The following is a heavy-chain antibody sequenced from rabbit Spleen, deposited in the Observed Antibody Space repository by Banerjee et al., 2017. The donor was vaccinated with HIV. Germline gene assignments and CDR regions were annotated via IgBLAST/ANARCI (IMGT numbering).Heavy chain of an antibody. V-gene: IGHV1S40*01. CDR3: ARDLTGVIGWNFGW. D-gene: IGHD1-1*01. CDR2: INAVTGKA. CDR1: GFSFSSNW. Sequence: QSLEESGGDLVKPGASLTLTCTVSGFSFSSNWICWVRQAPGKGLEWIACINAVTGKAVYASWAKGRFTFSKTSSTTVTLQVTSLTAADTATYFCARDLTGVIGWNFGWWGPGTLVTVS. J-gene: IGHJ4*01.